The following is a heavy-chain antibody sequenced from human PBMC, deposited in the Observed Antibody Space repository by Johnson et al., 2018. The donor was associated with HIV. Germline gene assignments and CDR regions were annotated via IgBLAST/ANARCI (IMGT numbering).Heavy chain of an antibody. D-gene: IGHD3-9*01. CDR2: ISYDGSNK. Sequence: VQLVESGGGVVQPGRSLRLSCAASGFTFSSYGMHWVRQAPGKGLEWVAVISYDGSNKYYADSVKGRFTISRDNSKNTLYLQMNSLRAEDTALYYCASVYCDIVTGYYYDGLDIWGQGTMVTVSS. CDR3: ASVYCDIVTGYYYDGLDI. J-gene: IGHJ3*02. V-gene: IGHV3-30*03. CDR1: GFTFSSYG.